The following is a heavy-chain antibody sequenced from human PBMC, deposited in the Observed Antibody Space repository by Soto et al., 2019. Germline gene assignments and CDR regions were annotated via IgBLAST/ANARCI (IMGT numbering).Heavy chain of an antibody. V-gene: IGHV1-69*13. CDR3: AREVEVHTPVFGF. D-gene: IGHD2-2*01. Sequence: SVKVSCKASGGTLNNYAINWVRQAPGQGLEWMGDISPMFGKANYAQKFQGRVKITADDSTATAYLELSSLRSEDTALYYCAREVEVHTPVFGFWGQGSLVTVSS. CDR2: ISPMFGKA. J-gene: IGHJ4*02. CDR1: GGTLNNYA.